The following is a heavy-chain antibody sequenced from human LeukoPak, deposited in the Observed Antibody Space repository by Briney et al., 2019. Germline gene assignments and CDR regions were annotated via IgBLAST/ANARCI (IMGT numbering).Heavy chain of an antibody. CDR2: IWYDGSNK. Sequence: GGSLRLSCAASGFTFSSYGMHWVRQAPGKGLEWVAVIWYDGSNKYYADSVKGRFTISRDNSKNTLYLQMNSLRAEDTAVYYCARGNNAGIAAAGTIDYWGQGTLVTVSS. CDR1: GFTFSSYG. V-gene: IGHV3-33*01. CDR3: ARGNNAGIAAAGTIDY. D-gene: IGHD6-13*01. J-gene: IGHJ4*02.